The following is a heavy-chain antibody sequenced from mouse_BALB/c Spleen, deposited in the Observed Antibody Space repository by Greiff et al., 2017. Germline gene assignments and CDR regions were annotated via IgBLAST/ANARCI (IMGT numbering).Heavy chain of an antibody. Sequence: QVQLQQSGADLVKPGASVKLSCKASGYTFTRYDINWVRQRPEQGLEWIGWIFPGDGSTKYNEKFKGKATLTTDKSSSTAYMQLSRLTSEDSAVYFCARGLITTDAMDDWGKGTTRTVAS. CDR3: ARGLITTDAMDD. CDR2: IFPGDGST. D-gene: IGHD1-1*01. V-gene: IGHV1S56*01. J-gene: IGHJ2*01. CDR1: GYTFTRYD.